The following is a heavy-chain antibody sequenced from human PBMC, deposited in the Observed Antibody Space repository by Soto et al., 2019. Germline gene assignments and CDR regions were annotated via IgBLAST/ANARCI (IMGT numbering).Heavy chain of an antibody. CDR3: ARDGATSLTTYFYGMDV. V-gene: IGHV3-48*02. D-gene: IGHD1-1*01. Sequence: EVQLLESGGGWVQPGGSLGLSCAASGFTFSNYNMNWVRQAPGKGLEWVSYISSSGTTIYNADSVKGRFTISRDNVKNSMYLQMNSLRDEDTAVYFCARDGATSLTTYFYGMDVWGQGTTVTVSS. CDR1: GFTFSNYN. CDR2: ISSSGTTI. J-gene: IGHJ6*02.